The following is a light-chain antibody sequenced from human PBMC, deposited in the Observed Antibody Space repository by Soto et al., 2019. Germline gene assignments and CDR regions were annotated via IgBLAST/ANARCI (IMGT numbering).Light chain of an antibody. CDR2: GAS. Sequence: EIVLTQSPGILSLSPGERATLSCRASQSVSNDFLAWYQQKPGQAPRLLIYGASTRATGTSDRFSGSGSGTDFTLTISRLEPEDVAVYYCQHYGDSSWTVGQGTKVDI. CDR1: QSVSNDF. J-gene: IGKJ1*01. CDR3: QHYGDSSWT. V-gene: IGKV3-20*01.